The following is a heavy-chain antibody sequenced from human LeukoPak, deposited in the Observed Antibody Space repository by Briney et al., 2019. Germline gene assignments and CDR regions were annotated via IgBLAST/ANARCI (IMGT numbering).Heavy chain of an antibody. V-gene: IGHV4-38-2*02. D-gene: IGHD2/OR15-2a*01. CDR2: IYHSGNT. Sequence: PTDTLSLTCAVSGSSFTSGHYRVWIRPPPGKGLEWVGSIYHSGNTYYNPSLNSRVTISLDTSKNQFSLRLTSVTAADTAVYYWARDWEVIPTASWKIWYFDLWGRGTHLIVSS. J-gene: IGHJ2*01. CDR1: GSSFTSGHY. CDR3: ARDWEVIPTASWKIWYFDL.